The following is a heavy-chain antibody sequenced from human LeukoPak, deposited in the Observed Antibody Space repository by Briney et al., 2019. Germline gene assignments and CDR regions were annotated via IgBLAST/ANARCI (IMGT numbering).Heavy chain of an antibody. CDR1: GGSFNNYY. D-gene: IGHD7-27*01. Sequence: SETLSLTCAVYGGSFNNYYWSWLRQPPGKGLEWIGEINHSGSTNYNPSLKSRVTISVDTSKNQFSLKLSSVSAADTAVYYCARVQAAGDGYYFDFWGQGTLVTVSS. CDR3: ARVQAAGDGYYFDF. J-gene: IGHJ4*02. CDR2: INHSGST. V-gene: IGHV4-34*01.